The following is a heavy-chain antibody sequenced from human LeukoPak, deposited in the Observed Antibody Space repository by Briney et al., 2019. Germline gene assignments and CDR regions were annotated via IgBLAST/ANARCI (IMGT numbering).Heavy chain of an antibody. CDR3: AREGGLENKYYYYYYMDV. Sequence: PGGSLRLSCAASGFTLSSYWMSWVRRAPGKGLEWVANIKQDGSEKYYVDSVKGRFTISRDNAKNSLYLQMNSLRAEDTAVYYCAREGGLENKYYYYYYMDVWGEGTTVTVSS. CDR1: GFTLSSYW. J-gene: IGHJ6*03. CDR2: IKQDGSEK. V-gene: IGHV3-7*01. D-gene: IGHD2/OR15-2a*01.